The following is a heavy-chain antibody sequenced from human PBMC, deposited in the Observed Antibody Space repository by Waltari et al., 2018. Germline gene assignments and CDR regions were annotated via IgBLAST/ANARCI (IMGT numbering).Heavy chain of an antibody. CDR3: ATKRESSASGFDY. D-gene: IGHD6-19*01. Sequence: QLQLQESGPGLVKPSEPLSFNCTVSGGSISSSRYYWGWIRQPTGKWVDWIGSIYYRGRTYYNRSIKSRVTISVDTSKNQFSLKLSSVTAADTAVYYCATKRESSASGFDYWGQGTLVTVSS. CDR2: IYYRGRT. CDR1: GGSISSSRYY. V-gene: IGHV4-39*01. J-gene: IGHJ4*02.